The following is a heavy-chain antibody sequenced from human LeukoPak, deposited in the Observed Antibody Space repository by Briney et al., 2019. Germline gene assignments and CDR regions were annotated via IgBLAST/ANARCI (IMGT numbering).Heavy chain of an antibody. CDR1: GGSISSGGYY. CDR2: IYYSGST. V-gene: IGHV4-31*03. Sequence: SETLSLTCTVSGGSISSGGYYWSWIRQHPGKGLEWIGYIYYSGSTYYNPSLKSRVIISVDTSKNQFSLKLSSVTAADTAVYYCASGYFALPYGMDVWGQGTTVTVSS. J-gene: IGHJ6*02. D-gene: IGHD1-1*01. CDR3: ASGYFALPYGMDV.